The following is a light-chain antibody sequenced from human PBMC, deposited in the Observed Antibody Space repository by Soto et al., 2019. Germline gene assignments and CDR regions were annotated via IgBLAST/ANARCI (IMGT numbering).Light chain of an antibody. CDR1: QSVDSSY. J-gene: IGKJ1*01. V-gene: IGKV3-20*01. Sequence: ESVLTQSPGTLSLSPGERATLSCRASQSVDSSYLAWFQQKPGQAPRLLIYGASTRATGIPDRFSGSGSGTDFTLTISRLEPEDFAEYYCHQYGTSPWTFGQGTKVEI. CDR3: HQYGTSPWT. CDR2: GAS.